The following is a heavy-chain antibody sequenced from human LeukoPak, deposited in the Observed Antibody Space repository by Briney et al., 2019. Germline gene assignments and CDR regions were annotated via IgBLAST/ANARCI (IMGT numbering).Heavy chain of an antibody. J-gene: IGHJ4*02. V-gene: IGHV4-59*01. CDR3: ARDGGGIGDFDY. Sequence: SETLSLTCTVSGGSISSYYWSWIRQPPGKGLEWIGYIYYSGSTNYNPSLKSRVTISVDTSKNQFSLKLSSVTAADTAVYYCARDGGGIGDFDYWGQGTLVTVSS. CDR1: GGSISSYY. CDR2: IYYSGST. D-gene: IGHD3-16*01.